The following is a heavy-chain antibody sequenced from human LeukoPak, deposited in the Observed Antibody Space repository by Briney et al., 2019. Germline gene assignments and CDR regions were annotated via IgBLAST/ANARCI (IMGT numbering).Heavy chain of an antibody. J-gene: IGHJ5*02. CDR2: IYYTGSP. D-gene: IGHD3-3*01. CDR1: GGSISSLY. CDR3: ARGPPYYDFWSGNNWFDP. V-gene: IGHV4-59*08. Sequence: PSQTLSLTCSVSGGSISSLYWSWIRRPPAKGLEWIGYIYYTGSPNYNPSLKSRVTMFVDTSKNQFSLRLSSVTAADTAVYYCARGPPYYDFWSGNNWFDPWGQGTLVTVSS.